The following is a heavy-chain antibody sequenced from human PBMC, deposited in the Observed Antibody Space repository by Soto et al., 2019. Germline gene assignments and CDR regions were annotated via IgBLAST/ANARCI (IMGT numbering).Heavy chain of an antibody. CDR1: GFTLSGVD. J-gene: IGHJ4*02. CDR2: MSYDGRNQ. CDR3: AKGGWYTSSSRSDC. Sequence: QVQLVESGGGVVQPGTSLRLSCSASGFTLSGVDMHWVRQAPGKGLEWVAVMSYDGRNQYYADSVKGRFTVSRDSSKSTLYLQMNSLRTEDAAVYYCAKGGWYTSSSRSDCWGPGTVVTVS. D-gene: IGHD6-6*01. V-gene: IGHV3-30*18.